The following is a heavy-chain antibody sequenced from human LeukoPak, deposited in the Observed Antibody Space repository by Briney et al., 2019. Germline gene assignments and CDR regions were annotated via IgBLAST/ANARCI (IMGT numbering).Heavy chain of an antibody. J-gene: IGHJ4*02. CDR2: ISYDGSNK. D-gene: IGHD3-10*01. V-gene: IGHV3-30*04. CDR1: GFTFSSYA. CDR3: ARVRGVIIGYFDY. Sequence: PGRSLRLSRAASGFTFSSYAMHWVRQAPGKGLEWVAVISYDGSNKYYADSVKGRFTISRDNSKNTLYLQMNSLRAEDTAVYYCARVRGVIIGYFDYWGQGTLVTVSS.